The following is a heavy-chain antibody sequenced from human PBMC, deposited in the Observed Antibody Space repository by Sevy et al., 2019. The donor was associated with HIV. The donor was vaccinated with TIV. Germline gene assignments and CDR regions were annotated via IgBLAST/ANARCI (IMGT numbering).Heavy chain of an antibody. CDR1: GFTFNTYN. J-gene: IGHJ4*02. D-gene: IGHD3-3*01. CDR3: GKVSIFGVGGFYDY. Sequence: GGSLRLSCAASGFTFNTYNMHWVRQAPGRGLEWVSGISDSSSYIYYADSVKGRFTISRDNAKNSLFLQMNSLRAEDTAVYYCGKVSIFGVGGFYDYWGQGTLVTVSS. CDR2: ISDSSSYI. V-gene: IGHV3-21*01.